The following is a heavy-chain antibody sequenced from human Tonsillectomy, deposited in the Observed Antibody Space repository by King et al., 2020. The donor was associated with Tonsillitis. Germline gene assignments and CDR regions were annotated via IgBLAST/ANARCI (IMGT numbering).Heavy chain of an antibody. Sequence: QLQESGPGLVKPTETLSLTCTVSGGSISSSSYYWGWIRQPPGKGLEWIGTIHYSGTTYYNPSLKSRVTISVDTSKNQFSLKLSSVTAADTAVYYCARAQYTGNYLGDWGREPWSPSPQ. D-gene: IGHD2-2*02. CDR1: GGSISSSSYY. J-gene: IGHJ4*02. V-gene: IGHV4-39*01. CDR2: IHYSGTT. CDR3: ARAQYTGNYLGD.